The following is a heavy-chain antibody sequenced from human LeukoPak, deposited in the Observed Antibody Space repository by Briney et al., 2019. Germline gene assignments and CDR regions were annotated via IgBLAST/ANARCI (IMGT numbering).Heavy chain of an antibody. J-gene: IGHJ6*03. CDR1: GGSISSGGYY. CDR3: ARDYAASPFTDYYYYYMDV. CDR2: IYHSGST. D-gene: IGHD3-16*01. Sequence: SETLSLTCTVSGGSISSGGYYWSWIRQPPGKGLEWIGYIYHSGSTYYNPSLKSRVTISVDRSKNQFSLKLSSVTAADTAVYYCARDYAASPFTDYYYYYMDVWGKGTTVTVSS. V-gene: IGHV4-30-2*01.